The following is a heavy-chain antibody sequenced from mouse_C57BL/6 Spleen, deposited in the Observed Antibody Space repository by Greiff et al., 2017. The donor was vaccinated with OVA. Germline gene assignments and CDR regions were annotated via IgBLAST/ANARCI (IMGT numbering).Heavy chain of an antibody. J-gene: IGHJ2*01. CDR2: ISRGGDYI. CDR1: GFTFSSYA. CDR3: TRGGDDYVFYFDY. D-gene: IGHD2-4*01. Sequence: EVKLVESGDGLVKPGGSLKLSCAASGFTFSSYAMSWVRQTPEKRLEWVAYISRGGDYIYYADTLKGRFTISRDNARNTLYLQMGSLKSEDTAMYYCTRGGDDYVFYFDYWGQGTTLTVSS. V-gene: IGHV5-9-1*02.